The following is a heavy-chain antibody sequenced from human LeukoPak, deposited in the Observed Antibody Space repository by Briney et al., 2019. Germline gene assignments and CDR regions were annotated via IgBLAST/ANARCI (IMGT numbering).Heavy chain of an antibody. J-gene: IGHJ6*03. CDR2: IGYDGSNK. D-gene: IGHD4-17*01. V-gene: IGHV3-30*02. CDR1: GFTFSSYG. CDR3: SKRGGTTVTTSNFHMDV. Sequence: GGSLRLSCAASGFTFSSYGMHWVRQAPGKGLEWVAFIGYDGSNKYTADSARGRFTLSRDNSKGTLYLQMNSLRAEDTAVYYCSKRGGTTVTTSNFHMDVWGKGTTVTVSS.